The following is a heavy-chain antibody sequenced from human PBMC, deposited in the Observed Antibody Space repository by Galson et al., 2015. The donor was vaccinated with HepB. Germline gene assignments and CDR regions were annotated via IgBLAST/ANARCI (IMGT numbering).Heavy chain of an antibody. V-gene: IGHV3-23*01. CDR3: AKARSAVVAADY. J-gene: IGHJ4*02. Sequence: LRLSCAASGFTFSSYAMSWVRQAPGKGLEWVSAISGSGGSTYYADSVKGRFTISRDNSKNTLYLQMNSLRAEDTAVYYCAKARSAVVAADYWGQGTLVTVSS. CDR2: ISGSGGST. D-gene: IGHD2-15*01. CDR1: GFTFSSYA.